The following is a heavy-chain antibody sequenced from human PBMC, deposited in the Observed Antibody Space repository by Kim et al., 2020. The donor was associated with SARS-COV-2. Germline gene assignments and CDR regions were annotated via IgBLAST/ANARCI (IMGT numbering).Heavy chain of an antibody. J-gene: IGHJ4*02. CDR1: GFTFSSYA. CDR2: IYSGGSTT. D-gene: IGHD4-17*01. Sequence: GGSLRLSCAASGFTFSSYAMSWVRQAPGKGLEWVSVIYSGGSTTYYADPLKGRFTISRDNSKNTLYLQMNSLRAEDKAVYYCAKPWATVPTGLLDYWGQGTLVTVAS. CDR3: AKPWATVPTGLLDY. V-gene: IGHV3-23*03.